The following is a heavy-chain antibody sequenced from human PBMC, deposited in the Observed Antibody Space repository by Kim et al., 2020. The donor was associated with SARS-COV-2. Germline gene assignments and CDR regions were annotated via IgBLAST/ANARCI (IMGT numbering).Heavy chain of an antibody. CDR3: ARGRGSSDYRDHCFDY. J-gene: IGHJ4*02. V-gene: IGHV3-48*04. CDR2: IKSNSDII. Sequence: GGSLRLSCAASGFTFSGHSMNWVRRAPGKGLEWIAYIKSNSDIIHYADSVKGRFTISRDNAKNSLYLQMNTLRVEDTAVYYCARGRGSSDYRDHCFDYWGQGTLVPVSS. D-gene: IGHD6-19*01. CDR1: GFTFSGHS.